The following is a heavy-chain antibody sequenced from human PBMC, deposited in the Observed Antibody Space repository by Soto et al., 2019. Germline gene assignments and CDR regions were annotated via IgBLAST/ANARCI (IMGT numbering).Heavy chain of an antibody. Sequence: EVQLVESGGGLVQPGGSLKLSCAASGFTFSDSAMHWVRQASGKGLEWVGRIRSKPNTDATAYAASVKGRFTISRDDSKNTVYLQMNSLKTEDTAVYYCTRHVDCSGGSCYSGYYYYMDVWGKGNTVTVSS. J-gene: IGHJ6*03. V-gene: IGHV3-73*01. CDR2: IRSKPNTDAT. CDR3: TRHVDCSGGSCYSGYYYYMDV. D-gene: IGHD2-15*01. CDR1: GFTFSDSA.